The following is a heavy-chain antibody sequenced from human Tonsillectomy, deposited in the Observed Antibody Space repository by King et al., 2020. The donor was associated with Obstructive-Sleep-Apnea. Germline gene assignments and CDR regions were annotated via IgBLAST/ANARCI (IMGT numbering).Heavy chain of an antibody. CDR1: GFTFSSYA. Sequence: VQLVESGGGLVQPGGSLRLSCAASGFTFSSYAMSWVRQAPGKGLEWVSTVSGSGGSTYYADSVKGRFTISRDNSKNTLYLQVNSLRAEDTAVYYCAKDLVAAAGPYDAFDIWGRGTMVTVSS. J-gene: IGHJ3*02. V-gene: IGHV3-23*04. D-gene: IGHD6-13*01. CDR2: VSGSGGST. CDR3: AKDLVAAAGPYDAFDI.